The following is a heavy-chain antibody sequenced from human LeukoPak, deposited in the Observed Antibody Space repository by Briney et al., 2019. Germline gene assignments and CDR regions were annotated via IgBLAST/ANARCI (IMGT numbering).Heavy chain of an antibody. CDR3: ARGVVAATDYYYYYYMDV. CDR1: GGTFSSYA. V-gene: IGHV1-69*05. J-gene: IGHJ6*03. Sequence: GASVKVSCKASGGTFSSYAISWVRQAPGQGLEWMGGIIPIFGTANYAQKFQGRVTITTDESTSTAYMELSSLRSEDTAVYYCARGVVAATDYYYYYYMDVWGKGTTVTVS. D-gene: IGHD2-15*01. CDR2: IIPIFGTA.